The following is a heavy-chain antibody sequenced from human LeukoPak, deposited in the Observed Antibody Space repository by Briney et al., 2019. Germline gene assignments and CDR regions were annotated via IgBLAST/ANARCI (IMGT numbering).Heavy chain of an antibody. CDR2: IYYSGST. J-gene: IGHJ4*02. CDR1: GGSISSYY. CDR3: ASVYDFWSGYVY. D-gene: IGHD3-3*01. V-gene: IGHV4-59*08. Sequence: SETLSLTCTVSGGSISSYYWSWIRQPPGKGLEWIGYIYYSGSTNYNPSLKSRVTISVDTSKNQFSLKLSSVTAADTAVYYCASVYDFWSGYVYWGQGTLVTVSS.